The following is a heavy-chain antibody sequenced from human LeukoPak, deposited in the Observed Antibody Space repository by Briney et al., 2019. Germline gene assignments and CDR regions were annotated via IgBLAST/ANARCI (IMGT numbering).Heavy chain of an antibody. D-gene: IGHD6-19*01. Sequence: PSETLSLTCTVSGGSISSNYWTWIRQPPGKALEWIGYVYYSGSTNYNPSLKSRVTISIDTSKNQFSLKLSSVTAADTAVYYCASGALAVAVDYWGQGTLVTVSS. CDR3: ASGALAVAVDY. CDR2: VYYSGST. J-gene: IGHJ4*02. V-gene: IGHV4-59*01. CDR1: GGSISSNY.